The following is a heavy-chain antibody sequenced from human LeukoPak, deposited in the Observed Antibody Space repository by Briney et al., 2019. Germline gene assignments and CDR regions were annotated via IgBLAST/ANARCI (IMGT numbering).Heavy chain of an antibody. CDR2: IYPGDSDT. CDR1: GYTFISYW. Sequence: GESLKISCKGSGYTFISYWIGWVREMPGKGLEWMGIIYPGDSDTRYGPSFQGQVTISVDKSSNTAYLQWSSLKASDTAMYYCARHRGYYNLDFDLWGRGTLVTVSS. V-gene: IGHV5-51*01. J-gene: IGHJ2*01. CDR3: ARHRGYYNLDFDL. D-gene: IGHD5-24*01.